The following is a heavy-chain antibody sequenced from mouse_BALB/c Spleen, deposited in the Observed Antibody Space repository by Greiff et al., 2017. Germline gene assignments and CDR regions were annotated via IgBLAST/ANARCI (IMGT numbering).Heavy chain of an antibody. V-gene: IGHV1S81*02. CDR2: INPSNGGT. J-gene: IGHJ2*01. CDR1: GYTFTSYY. D-gene: IGHD1-1*01. Sequence: QVQLQQSGAELVKPGASVKLSCKASGYTFTSYYMYWVKQRPGQGLEWIGEINPSNGGTNFNEKFKSKATLTVDKSSSTAYMQLSSLTSEDSAVYCCTSHYYDSSPFDYWGQGTTLTVSS. CDR3: TSHYYDSSPFDY.